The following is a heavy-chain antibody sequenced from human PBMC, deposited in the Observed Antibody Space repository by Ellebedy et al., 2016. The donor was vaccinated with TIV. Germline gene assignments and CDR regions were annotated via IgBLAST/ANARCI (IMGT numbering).Heavy chain of an antibody. V-gene: IGHV3-23*01. D-gene: IGHD3-10*01. CDR2: ISGSGGST. CDR1: GFTFSSYA. CDR3: ARLLGEMGYYYGMDV. J-gene: IGHJ6*02. Sequence: GGSLRLSCAASGFTFSSYAMSWVRQAPGKGLEWVSAISGSGGSTYYADSVKGRFTISRDNSKNTLYLQMNSLRAEETAVYYCARLLGEMGYYYGMDVWGQGTTVTVSS.